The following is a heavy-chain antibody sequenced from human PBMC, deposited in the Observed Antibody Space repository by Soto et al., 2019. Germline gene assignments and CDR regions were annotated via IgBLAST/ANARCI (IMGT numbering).Heavy chain of an antibody. CDR2: INHSGST. CDR3: ARNGSYYDFWSGYYFGGGMDV. Sequence: SETLSLTCAVYGGSFSGYYWSWTRQPPGKGLEWIGEINHSGSTNYNPSLKSRVTIPVDTSKNQFSLKLSSVTAADTAVYYCARNGSYYDFWSGYYFGGGMDVWGQGTTVTVSS. V-gene: IGHV4-34*01. J-gene: IGHJ6*02. CDR1: GGSFSGYY. D-gene: IGHD3-3*01.